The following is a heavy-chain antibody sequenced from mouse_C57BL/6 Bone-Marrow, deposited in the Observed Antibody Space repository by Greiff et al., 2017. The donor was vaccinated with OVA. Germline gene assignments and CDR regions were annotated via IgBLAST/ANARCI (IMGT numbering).Heavy chain of an antibody. CDR2: ILPGSGST. CDR1: GYTFTGYW. CDR3: ARGGGLRLYWYFDV. J-gene: IGHJ1*03. Sequence: QVQLQQSGAELMKPGASVKLSCKATGYTFTGYWIEWVKQRPGHGLEWIGEILPGSGSTNYTEKFKGKATFTADTSSNTAYMQLSSLTTEDSAIYYCARGGGLRLYWYFDVWGTGTTVTVSS. V-gene: IGHV1-9*01. D-gene: IGHD2-4*01.